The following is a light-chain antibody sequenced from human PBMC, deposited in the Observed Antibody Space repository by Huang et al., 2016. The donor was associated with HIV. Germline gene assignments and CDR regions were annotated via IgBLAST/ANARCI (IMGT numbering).Light chain of an antibody. J-gene: IGKJ1*01. CDR3: QQYGSSPGT. Sequence: EIVLTQSPGTLSLSPGERATLSCRASQRVSSSYLAWYQQKPGTAPRLLIYGPSSRATGIPDRFSGSWSGTDFTLTISRLEPEDFAVYYCQQYGSSPGTFGQGTKVEVK. CDR1: QRVSSSY. CDR2: GPS. V-gene: IGKV3-20*01.